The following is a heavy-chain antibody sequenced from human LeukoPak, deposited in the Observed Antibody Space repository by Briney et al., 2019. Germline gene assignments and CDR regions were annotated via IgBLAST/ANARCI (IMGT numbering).Heavy chain of an antibody. CDR2: ISWNSGSI. V-gene: IGHV3-9*01. CDR1: GFTFDDYA. CDR3: AKASSGLLESHWYFDL. Sequence: GGSLRLSCAASGFTFDDYAMHWVRQAPGKGLEWVSGISWNSGSIGYADSVKGRFTISRDNAKNSLYLQMNSLRAEDTALYYCAKASSGLLESHWYFDLWGRGTLVTVSS. J-gene: IGHJ2*01. D-gene: IGHD3-3*01.